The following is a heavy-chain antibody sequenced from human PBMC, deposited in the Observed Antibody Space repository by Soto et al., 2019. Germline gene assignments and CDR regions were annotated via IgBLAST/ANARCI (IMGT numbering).Heavy chain of an antibody. CDR1: GFTFSSDW. V-gene: IGHV3-7*05. CDR2: IRKDGSKT. J-gene: IGHJ3*02. CDR3: ARDVSPGTSSLYFDDFDI. Sequence: EVRLVESGGGLVQPGGSLRLSCAASGFTFSSDWMTWVRQAPGKGLEWVANIRKDGSKTSYLDSVRGRFTISRDNAQRSLYLQMDILRAEDTALYYCARDVSPGTSSLYFDDFDIWGQGTMVTVSS. D-gene: IGHD6-13*01.